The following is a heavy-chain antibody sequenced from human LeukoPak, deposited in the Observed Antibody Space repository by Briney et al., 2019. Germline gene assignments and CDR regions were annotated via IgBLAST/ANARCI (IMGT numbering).Heavy chain of an antibody. CDR2: IKEDGSQK. D-gene: IGHD1-26*01. J-gene: IGHJ5*02. CDR3: ARVGWELLNLHFDP. V-gene: IGHV3-7*03. Sequence: GGSLRLSCVASGFTFSDKWMSWVRQAPGKGPEWVASIKEDGSQKYYVDSVKGRFTISRDNAQNSLYLEMSSLSVEDTAIYSCARVGWELLNLHFDPWGQGTLVTVSS. CDR1: GFTFSDKW.